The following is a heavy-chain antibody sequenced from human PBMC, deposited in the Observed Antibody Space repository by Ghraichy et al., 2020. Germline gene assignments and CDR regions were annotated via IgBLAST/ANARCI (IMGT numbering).Heavy chain of an antibody. Sequence: SETLSLTCAVSGGYISSSNWWTWVRQPPGRGLEWIGEIYHSGSTNYNPSLKSRVTILVDKSKNQFSLKLTSVTAADTAVYYCAKVWSGSGDYGFGVVYHYYMNVWGKGTTVTVSS. CDR3: AKVWSGSGDYGFGVVYHYYMNV. V-gene: IGHV4-4*02. CDR1: GGYISSSNW. J-gene: IGHJ6*03. CDR2: IYHSGST. D-gene: IGHD4-17*01.